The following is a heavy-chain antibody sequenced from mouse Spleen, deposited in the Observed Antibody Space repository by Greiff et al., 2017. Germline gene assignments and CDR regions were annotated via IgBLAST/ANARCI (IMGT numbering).Heavy chain of an antibody. CDR3: AREDYYGYNWFAY. V-gene: IGHV5-17*01. Sequence: EVQLVESGGGLVKPGGSLKLSCAASGFTFSDYGMHWVRQAPEKGLEWVAYISSGSSTIYYADTVKGRFTISRDNAKNTLFLQMTSLRSEDTAMYYCAREDYYGYNWFAYWGQGTLVTVSA. D-gene: IGHD1-2*01. CDR2: ISSGSSTI. J-gene: IGHJ3*01. CDR1: GFTFSDYG.